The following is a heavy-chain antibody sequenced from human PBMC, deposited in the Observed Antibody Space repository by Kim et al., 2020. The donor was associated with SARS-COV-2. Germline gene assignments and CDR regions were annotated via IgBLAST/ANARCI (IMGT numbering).Heavy chain of an antibody. CDR3: ERAVDIVATTTFDD. D-gene: IGHD5-12*01. J-gene: IGHJ4*02. Sequence: NPSRKCRVTNSVDASKNQFSLKLSSVAAADTAVYYCERAVDIVATTTFDDWGQGTLVTVSS. V-gene: IGHV4-31*02.